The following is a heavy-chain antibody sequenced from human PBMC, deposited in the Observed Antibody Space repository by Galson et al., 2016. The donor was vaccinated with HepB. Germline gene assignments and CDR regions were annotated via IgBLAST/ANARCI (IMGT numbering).Heavy chain of an antibody. D-gene: IGHD5-24*01. CDR1: GFTFSNAW. J-gene: IGHJ4*02. V-gene: IGHV4-34*01. Sequence: LRLSCAASGFTFSNAWMSWVRQAPGKGLEWIGEIHPSGITNYNPSLGSRVTISVDTSKNQFSLKVTSVTAADTAVYYCARGQDPYKIRDWGQGTLVTVSS. CDR2: IHPSGIT. CDR3: ARGQDPYKIRD.